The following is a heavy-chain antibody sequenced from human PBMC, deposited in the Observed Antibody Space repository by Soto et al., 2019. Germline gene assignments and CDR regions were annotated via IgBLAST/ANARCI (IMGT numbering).Heavy chain of an antibody. Sequence: GASVKVSCKASGYTFTGYYMHWVRQAPGQGLEWMGWINPNSGGTNYAQKFQGRVTMTRDTSISTAYMELSRLRSGDTAVYYCAREPQRNGDWFDPWGQGTLVTVSS. D-gene: IGHD2-8*01. CDR3: AREPQRNGDWFDP. V-gene: IGHV1-2*02. CDR2: INPNSGGT. J-gene: IGHJ5*02. CDR1: GYTFTGYY.